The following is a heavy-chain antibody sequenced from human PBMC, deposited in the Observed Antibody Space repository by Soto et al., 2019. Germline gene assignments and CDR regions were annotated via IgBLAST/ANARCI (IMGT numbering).Heavy chain of an antibody. D-gene: IGHD2-2*02. CDR2: FSISSSTI. V-gene: IGHV3-48*02. CDR1: GFTFSSYS. J-gene: IGHJ6*02. Sequence: GGSLRLSCAASGFTFSSYSMNWVRQAPGKGLEWVSYFSISSSTIYYAYSVKGRFTISSDNAKNLLYLQMNSLRDEGTAVYYFARDFCSSTSCYIAYGMDVWDQGTTVTVSS. CDR3: ARDFCSSTSCYIAYGMDV.